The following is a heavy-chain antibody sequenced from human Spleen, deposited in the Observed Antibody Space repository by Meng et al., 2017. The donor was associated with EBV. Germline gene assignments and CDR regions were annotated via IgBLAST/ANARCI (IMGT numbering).Heavy chain of an antibody. CDR1: GFSVSSGGVG. D-gene: IGHD6-19*01. CDR2: IYWDDDK. Sequence: QHTLKDSGPTPVTPPQTLPLACPLSGFSVSSGGVGVGWIRQPPGKALEWLAFIYWDDDKRYSPSLKSRLTIAKDTSKNQVVLTMTNMDPVDTATFYCAHSVIVAGLRAEYFDYWGQGTLVTVSS. V-gene: IGHV2-5*02. CDR3: AHSVIVAGLRAEYFDY. J-gene: IGHJ4*02.